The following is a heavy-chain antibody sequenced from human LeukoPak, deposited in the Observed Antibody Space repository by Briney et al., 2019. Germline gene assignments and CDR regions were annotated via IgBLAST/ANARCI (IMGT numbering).Heavy chain of an antibody. Sequence: PGESLKISCKGSGYNFPSYWIGWVRQLPGKGLEWMGIINPGDSDTRYSPSFQGQVTISVDKSISTAYVQWSSLKASDTAMYYCARLYSGPTRDYWGQGTLVTVSS. CDR1: GYNFPSYW. V-gene: IGHV5-51*01. CDR3: ARLYSGPTRDY. J-gene: IGHJ4*02. D-gene: IGHD6-19*01. CDR2: INPGDSDT.